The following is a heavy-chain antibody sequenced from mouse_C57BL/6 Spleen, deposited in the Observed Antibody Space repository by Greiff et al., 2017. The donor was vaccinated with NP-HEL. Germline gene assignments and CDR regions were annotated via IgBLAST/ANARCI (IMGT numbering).Heavy chain of an antibody. CDR3: ARPYYYGPSAWFAY. V-gene: IGHV1-55*01. CDR1: GYTFTSYW. J-gene: IGHJ3*01. CDR2: IYPGSGST. Sequence: QVQLQQPGAELVKPGASVKMSCKASGYTFTSYWITWVKQRPGQGLEWIGDIYPGSGSTNYNEKFKSKATLTVDTSSSTAYMQLSSLTSEDSAVYYCARPYYYGPSAWFAYWGQGTLVTVSA. D-gene: IGHD1-1*01.